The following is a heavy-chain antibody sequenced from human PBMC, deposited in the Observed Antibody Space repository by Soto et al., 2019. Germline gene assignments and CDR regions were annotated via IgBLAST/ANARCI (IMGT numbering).Heavy chain of an antibody. J-gene: IGHJ4*02. Sequence: SETLSLTCTVSGGSISSYYWSWIRQPPGKGLEWIGYIYYSGSTNYNPSLKSRVTISVDTSKNQFSLKLSSVTAADTAMYYCARLTLAHDSSGYHIFDYWGLGTLVTVSS. CDR1: GGSISSYY. CDR2: IYYSGST. D-gene: IGHD3-22*01. V-gene: IGHV4-59*01. CDR3: ARLTLAHDSSGYHIFDY.